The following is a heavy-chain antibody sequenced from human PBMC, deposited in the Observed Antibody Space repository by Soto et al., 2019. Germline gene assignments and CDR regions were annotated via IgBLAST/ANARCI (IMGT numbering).Heavy chain of an antibody. CDR3: ARDRRCSSTSCYTFGNRFDP. CDR1: GYTFTSYG. Sequence: ASVKVSCKASGYTFTSYGISWVRQAPGQGLEWMGWISAYNGNTNYAQKLQGRVTMTTDTSTSTAYMELRSLRSDDTAVYYCARDRRCSSTSCYTFGNRFDPWGQGILVTVSS. CDR2: ISAYNGNT. J-gene: IGHJ5*02. V-gene: IGHV1-18*04. D-gene: IGHD2-2*02.